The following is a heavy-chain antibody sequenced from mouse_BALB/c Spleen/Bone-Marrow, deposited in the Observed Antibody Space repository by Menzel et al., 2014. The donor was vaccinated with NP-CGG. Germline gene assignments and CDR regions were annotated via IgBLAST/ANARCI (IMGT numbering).Heavy chain of an antibody. Sequence: QVQLQQPGAELVRPGSSVKISCKASGYAFSVYWMNWVKQRPGQGIEWIGQIYPGDGDTNYNGKFKGRATLTADKSSNTAYMQLSSLTSEDSAVYFCARGGISVDYWGQGTTLTVSS. J-gene: IGHJ2*01. V-gene: IGHV1-80*01. CDR3: ARGGISVDY. CDR1: GYAFSVYW. CDR2: IYPGDGDT.